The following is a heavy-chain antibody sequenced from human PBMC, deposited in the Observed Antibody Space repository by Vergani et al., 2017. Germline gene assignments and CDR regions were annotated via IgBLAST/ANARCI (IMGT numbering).Heavy chain of an antibody. V-gene: IGHV3-53*01. CDR3: ARGTLAAAGTRGAFDI. CDR2: IYSGGST. CDR1: GFTVSSNY. Sequence: EVQLVESGGGLIQPGGSLRLSCAASGFTVSSNYMSWVRQAPGKGLEWVSVIYSGGSTYYADSVKGRFTISRDNSKNTLYLQMNSLRAEDTGVYYCARGTLAAAGTRGAFDIWGQGTMVTVSS. J-gene: IGHJ3*02. D-gene: IGHD6-13*01.